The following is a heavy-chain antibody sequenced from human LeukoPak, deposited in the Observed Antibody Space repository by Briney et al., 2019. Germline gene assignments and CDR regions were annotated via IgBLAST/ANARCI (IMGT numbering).Heavy chain of an antibody. CDR3: TRLYYYGSGSYYGMDV. CDR2: SRNKANSYTT. CDR1: GFTFSDHN. Sequence: GGSLRLSCAVSGFTFSDHNMDWVRQAPGKGLEWVGRSRNKANSYTTEYAASVKGRFTISRDDSRNSVYLQMNSLKTEDTAVYYCTRLYYYGSGSYYGMDVWGQGTTVTVSS. D-gene: IGHD3-10*01. V-gene: IGHV3-72*01. J-gene: IGHJ6*02.